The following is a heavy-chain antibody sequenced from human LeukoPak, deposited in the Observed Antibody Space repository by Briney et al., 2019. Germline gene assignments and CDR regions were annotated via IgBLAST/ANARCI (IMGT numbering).Heavy chain of an antibody. Sequence: ESLKISCKGSGYSFTSYWIGWVGQMPGKGLEWMGIIYPGDSDTRYNPSFQGQVTISADKSINTAYLQWSSLKASDTAMYYCARKESGWYSWFDPWGQGTLVTVSS. D-gene: IGHD6-19*01. CDR1: GYSFTSYW. CDR2: IYPGDSDT. CDR3: ARKESGWYSWFDP. V-gene: IGHV5-51*01. J-gene: IGHJ5*02.